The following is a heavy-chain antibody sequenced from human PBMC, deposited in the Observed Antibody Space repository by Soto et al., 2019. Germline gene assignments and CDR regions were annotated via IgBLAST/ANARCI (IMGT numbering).Heavy chain of an antibody. J-gene: IGHJ4*02. CDR3: AHRRSGYSSAGFDQ. CDR1: GFSLTTSGVG. Sequence: QITLKESGPTLVKPTQTLTLTCTFSGFSLTTSGVGLGWIRQPPRKALEWLAIIYWDDDERYSPSLKSRLTITKDTSKNLVVLKTTNVDPVDTGTYYCAHRRSGYSSAGFDQWGQGSLVTVSS. CDR2: IYWDDDE. D-gene: IGHD5-18*01. V-gene: IGHV2-5*02.